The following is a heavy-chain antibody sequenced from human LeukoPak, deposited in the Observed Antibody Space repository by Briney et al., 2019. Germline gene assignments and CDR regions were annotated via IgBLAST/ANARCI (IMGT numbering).Heavy chain of an antibody. CDR1: GFTFSSYS. D-gene: IGHD6-6*01. Sequence: GGSLRLSCAASGFTFSSYSMNWVRQAPGKGLEWVSSISSSSSFIYYADSVKGRFTISRDNAKNTLYLQMNSLRAEDTAVYYCARDDPRRSSESFDYWGQGTLVTVSS. V-gene: IGHV3-21*01. J-gene: IGHJ4*02. CDR2: ISSSSSFI. CDR3: ARDDPRRSSESFDY.